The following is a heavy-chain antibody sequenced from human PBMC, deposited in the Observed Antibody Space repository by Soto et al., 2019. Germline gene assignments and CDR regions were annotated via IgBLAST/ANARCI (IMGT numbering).Heavy chain of an antibody. V-gene: IGHV3-21*01. CDR1: GFTFSSYA. CDR3: ARDVLTGSTVY. Sequence: GGSLRLSCAASGFTFSSYAMHWVRQAPGKGLEWVASISSSSSYIYYADSVKGRFTISRDNAKNSLYLQMNSLRAEDTAVYYCARDVLTGSTVYWGQGTLVTVSS. CDR2: ISSSSSYI. J-gene: IGHJ4*02. D-gene: IGHD4-17*01.